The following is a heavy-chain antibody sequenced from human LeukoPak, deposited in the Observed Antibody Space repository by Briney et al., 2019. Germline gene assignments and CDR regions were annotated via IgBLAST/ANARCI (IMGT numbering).Heavy chain of an antibody. CDR2: IYTSGST. V-gene: IGHV4-4*07. D-gene: IGHD6-19*01. CDR3: ARDLSSGWYSDYYYYYMDV. J-gene: IGHJ6*03. CDR1: GGSISSYD. Sequence: PSETLSLTCTVSGGSISSYDWSWIRQPAGKGLEWIGRIYTSGSTSYNPSLKSRVTMSIDTSKNHFSLKLSSVTAADTAVYYCARDLSSGWYSDYYYYYMDVWGKGTTVTASS.